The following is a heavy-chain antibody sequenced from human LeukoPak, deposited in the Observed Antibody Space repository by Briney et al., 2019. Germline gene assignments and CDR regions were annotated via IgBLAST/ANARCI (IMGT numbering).Heavy chain of an antibody. J-gene: IGHJ4*02. D-gene: IGHD3-10*01. CDR1: GFTFSGYS. Sequence: GGSLRLSCAASGFTFSGYSMNWVRQAPGKGLEWVSYISSSSTTYYADSVKGRFTISRDNAKNSLYLQMNSLRAEDTAVYYCARLYGSGSYSDYWGQGTLVTVSS. V-gene: IGHV3-48*04. CDR2: ISSSSTT. CDR3: ARLYGSGSYSDY.